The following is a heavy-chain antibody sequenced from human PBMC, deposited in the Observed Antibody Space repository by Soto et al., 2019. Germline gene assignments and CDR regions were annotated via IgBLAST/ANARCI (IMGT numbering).Heavy chain of an antibody. CDR2: IYTSASI. Sequence: PSETLSLTCSVSGADINTYSWTWIRQPAGKGLEWIGRIYTSASINYNPSLRSRVTLSVDTSTNQVSLKLASVTAADTAVYYCARDREAGYNFYYGMDVWGQGTTVTASS. CDR1: GADINTYS. CDR3: ARDREAGYNFYYGMDV. J-gene: IGHJ6*02. D-gene: IGHD6-19*01. V-gene: IGHV4-4*07.